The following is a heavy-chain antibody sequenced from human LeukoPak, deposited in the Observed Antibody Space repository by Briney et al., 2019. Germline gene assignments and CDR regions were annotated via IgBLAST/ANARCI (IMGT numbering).Heavy chain of an antibody. CDR3: AKDQFYDSSGYYPLYFDY. Sequence: GGPLRLSCAASGFTYSSYAMSWVRQAPGKALEWVSDISGSGGSTYYVDSVKGRFTISRDNSKNTLYLQMNSLRAEDTAVYYCAKDQFYDSSGYYPLYFDYWGQGTQVTASS. CDR1: GFTYSSYA. D-gene: IGHD3-22*01. J-gene: IGHJ4*02. V-gene: IGHV3-23*01. CDR2: ISGSGGST.